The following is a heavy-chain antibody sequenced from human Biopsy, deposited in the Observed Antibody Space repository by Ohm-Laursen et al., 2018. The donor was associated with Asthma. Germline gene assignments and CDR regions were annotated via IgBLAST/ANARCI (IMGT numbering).Heavy chain of an antibody. CDR1: RFTYE. CDR2: ISYDGSSI. CDR3: AKEGVAGTHIED. J-gene: IGHJ4*02. D-gene: IGHD6-19*01. Sequence: SLRLSCSASRFTYETHWVRQAPGKGLEWVAVISYDGSSIYYADSVKGRFTISRGNSKNTLSLQMNSLTAEDTAVYYCAKEGVAGTHIEDWGQGTLVTVSS. V-gene: IGHV3-30*04.